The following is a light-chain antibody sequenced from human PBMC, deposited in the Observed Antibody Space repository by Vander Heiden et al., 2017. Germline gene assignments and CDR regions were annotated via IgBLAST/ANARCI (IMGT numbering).Light chain of an antibody. J-gene: IGLJ1*01. Sequence: QSALTQPRSVSGSPGQSVTSSCTVTSSDVGTNSFVSWYQQHPGKAPKLMMYNVIKRPSGVPDRFSGSKSGNTASLTISGLQAEDEADYYCCSYAGSYTYVFGTGTKVTVL. CDR2: NVI. CDR1: SSDVGTNSF. V-gene: IGLV2-11*01. CDR3: CSYAGSYTYV.